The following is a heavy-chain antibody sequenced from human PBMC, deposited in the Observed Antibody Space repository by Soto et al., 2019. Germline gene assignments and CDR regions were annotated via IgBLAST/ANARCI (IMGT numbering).Heavy chain of an antibody. CDR2: ITPYNGNT. Sequence: QLLQSGAEVKKPGASVKVSCKATGYIFTNYNITWVRQAPGQGLEWMGWITPYNGNTDYAQRLQGRLTMTTDISTRTAYMEWRSLRSDDTAVYFCARDWFSHAFDVWGQGTMVTVSS. J-gene: IGHJ3*01. CDR1: GYIFTNYN. D-gene: IGHD3-10*01. V-gene: IGHV1-18*01. CDR3: ARDWFSHAFDV.